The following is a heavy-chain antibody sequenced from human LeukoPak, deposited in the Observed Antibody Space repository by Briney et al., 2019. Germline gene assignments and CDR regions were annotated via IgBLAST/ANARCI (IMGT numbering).Heavy chain of an antibody. J-gene: IGHJ4*02. CDR3: ARGGSSGPYYFDY. D-gene: IGHD3-22*01. V-gene: IGHV3-21*01. CDR1: GFTVSYNY. CDR2: ISSGSTYI. Sequence: GGSLRLSCAASGFTVSYNYMSWVRQAPGKGLEWVSSISSGSTYISYADSLKGRFTISRDNAKNSLYLQMNSLRAEDTAVYYCARGGSSGPYYFDYWGQGTLVTVSS.